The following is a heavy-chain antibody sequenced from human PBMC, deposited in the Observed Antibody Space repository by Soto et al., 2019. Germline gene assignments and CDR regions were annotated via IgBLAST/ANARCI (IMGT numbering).Heavy chain of an antibody. Sequence: VQLVESGGGLVQPGRSLRLSCAASGFTFDDYAMHWVRRVPGKGLEWVSSISWNSNIIGYADSVKGRFTISRDNAKNSLYLQMNSLRPEDTALYYCAKGGPDGFCSGGRCYFDYWGRGTLVTVSS. CDR1: GFTFDDYA. D-gene: IGHD2-15*01. CDR2: ISWNSNII. CDR3: AKGGPDGFCSGGRCYFDY. J-gene: IGHJ4*02. V-gene: IGHV3-9*01.